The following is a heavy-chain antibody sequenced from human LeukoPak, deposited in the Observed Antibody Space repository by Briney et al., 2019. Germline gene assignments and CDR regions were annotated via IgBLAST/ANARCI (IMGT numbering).Heavy chain of an antibody. Sequence: ASVKVSCKASGYTFTSYYMHWVRQAPGQGLEWMGIINPSGGSASYAQKFQGRVTMTRDTSTSTVYIELSSLRSEDTAVYYCARQVVPAASGAFDIGGQGTMVTVSS. CDR3: ARQVVPAASGAFDI. J-gene: IGHJ3*02. D-gene: IGHD2-2*01. V-gene: IGHV1-46*01. CDR2: INPSGGSA. CDR1: GYTFTSYY.